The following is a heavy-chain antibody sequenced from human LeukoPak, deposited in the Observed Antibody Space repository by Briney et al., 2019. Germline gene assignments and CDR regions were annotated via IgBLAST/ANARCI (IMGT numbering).Heavy chain of an antibody. CDR1: GFTFSGHW. J-gene: IGHJ4*02. CDR2: INERGTDS. D-gene: IGHD1-1*01. V-gene: IGHV3-74*03. Sequence: PGGSLRLSCTASGFTFSGHWVHWGRQPPGMGLVWVSRINERGTDSMYAESVKGRFTISRDNAKTTVYLQMNSLRAEDTAVYYCVRDETLWTLDWWGQGTLVSVSS. CDR3: VRDETLWTLDW.